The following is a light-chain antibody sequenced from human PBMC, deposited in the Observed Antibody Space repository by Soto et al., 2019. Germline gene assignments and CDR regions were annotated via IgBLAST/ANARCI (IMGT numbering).Light chain of an antibody. CDR2: GTF. Sequence: IVLTQSPDTLSLLPGESATLSCRASQRITTNYFAWYQQKPGQAPRLLIYGTFNRATGVPDRVSGSGSGTDFSLTINRLEPEDFAVYYCQQYGGSPLTFGGGTKVEIK. V-gene: IGKV3-20*01. J-gene: IGKJ4*01. CDR3: QQYGGSPLT. CDR1: QRITTNY.